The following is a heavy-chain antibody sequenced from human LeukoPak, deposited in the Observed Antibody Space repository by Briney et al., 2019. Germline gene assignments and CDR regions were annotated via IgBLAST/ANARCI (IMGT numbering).Heavy chain of an antibody. D-gene: IGHD3-10*01. Sequence: PSETLSLTCTVSGGSISSYYWSWIRQPPGKGLEWIGYIYHSGSTNYTPSLKSRVTISVDTSKNQFSLKLSSVTAADTAVYYCARGGYYGSGNDFRFDPWGQGTLVTVSS. J-gene: IGHJ5*02. CDR3: ARGGYYGSGNDFRFDP. V-gene: IGHV4-59*01. CDR2: IYHSGST. CDR1: GGSISSYY.